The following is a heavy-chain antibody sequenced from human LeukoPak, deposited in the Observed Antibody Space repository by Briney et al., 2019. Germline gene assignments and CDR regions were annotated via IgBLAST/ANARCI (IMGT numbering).Heavy chain of an antibody. D-gene: IGHD3-22*01. J-gene: IGHJ4*02. V-gene: IGHV4-61*02. CDR3: ARGAERDYYDSSGYYYDPNFDY. CDR2: IYTSGST. Sequence: SETLSLTCTVSGGSISSGSYYWSWIRQPAGKGREWIGRIYTSGSTNYHPSLKSRVTISVDTSKSQYSLKLSSVTAEDTAVYYCARGAERDYYDSSGYYYDPNFDYWGQGTLVTVSS. CDR1: GGSISSGSYY.